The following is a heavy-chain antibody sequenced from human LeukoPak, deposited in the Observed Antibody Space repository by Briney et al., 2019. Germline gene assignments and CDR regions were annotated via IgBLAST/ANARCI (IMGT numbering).Heavy chain of an antibody. D-gene: IGHD3-10*01. V-gene: IGHV3-48*03. CDR2: ISSSCSTI. J-gene: IGHJ6*03. CDR3: ARGPYASGSYGRRGWVHYMDV. Sequence: GGSLRLSCAASGFTFSSYEMNWVRQAPGKGLEWVSYISSSCSTIYYADSVKGRFTISRDNAKNSLYLQMNSLRADDTAVYYCARGPYASGSYGRRGWVHYMDVWAKGPRSPSP. CDR1: GFTFSSYE.